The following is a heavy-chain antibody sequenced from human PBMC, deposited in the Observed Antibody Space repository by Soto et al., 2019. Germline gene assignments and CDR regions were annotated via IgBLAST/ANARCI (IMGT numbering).Heavy chain of an antibody. Sequence: SETLSLTCTVSGGSISSYYWSWIRQPPGKGLEWIGYIYYSGSTNYNPSLKSRVTISVDTSKNQFSLKLSSVTAADTAVYYCASVSSGGEVYFDYWGQGTLVTVSS. CDR3: ASVSSGGEVYFDY. D-gene: IGHD6-19*01. CDR2: IYYSGST. J-gene: IGHJ4*02. CDR1: GGSISSYY. V-gene: IGHV4-59*01.